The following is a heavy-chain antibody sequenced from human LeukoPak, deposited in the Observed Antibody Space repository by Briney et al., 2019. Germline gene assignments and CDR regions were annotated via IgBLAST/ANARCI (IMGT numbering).Heavy chain of an antibody. D-gene: IGHD1/OR15-1a*01. Sequence: SETLSLTCAVYGGSFSGYYWSWIRQPPGKGLEWIGEINHSGSTNYNPSLKSRGTISVDTSKNQFSLKLSSVTAADTAVYYCARGRHLRILRGTIDYWGQGTLVTVSS. CDR3: ARGRHLRILRGTIDY. CDR2: INHSGST. V-gene: IGHV4-34*01. CDR1: GGSFSGYY. J-gene: IGHJ4*02.